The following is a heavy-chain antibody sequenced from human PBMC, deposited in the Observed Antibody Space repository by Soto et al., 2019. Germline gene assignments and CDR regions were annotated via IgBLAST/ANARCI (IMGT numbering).Heavy chain of an antibody. J-gene: IGHJ4*02. CDR2: INAGNGNT. V-gene: IGHV1-3*01. Sequence: GASVKVSCKASGYTFTSYAMHWVRQAPGQRLEWMGWINAGNGNTKYSQKFQERVTITRDMSTSTAYMELSSLRSEDTAVYYCAGIIDYVPGPGYWGQGTLVTVSS. D-gene: IGHD3-16*01. CDR3: AGIIDYVPGPGY. CDR1: GYTFTSYA.